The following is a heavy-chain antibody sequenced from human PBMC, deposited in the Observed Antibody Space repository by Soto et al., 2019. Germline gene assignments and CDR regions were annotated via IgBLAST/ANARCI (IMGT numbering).Heavy chain of an antibody. CDR1: GFTFSSYA. CDR3: AKAHWTGDKYRNWYFDL. J-gene: IGHJ2*01. Sequence: GGSLRLSCAASGFTFSSYAMSWVRQAPGKGLEWVSAISGSGGSTYYADSVKGRFTISRDNSKNTLYLQMNSLRAEDTAVYYCAKAHWTGDKYRNWYFDLWGRGTLVTVSS. V-gene: IGHV3-23*01. CDR2: ISGSGGST. D-gene: IGHD2-21*01.